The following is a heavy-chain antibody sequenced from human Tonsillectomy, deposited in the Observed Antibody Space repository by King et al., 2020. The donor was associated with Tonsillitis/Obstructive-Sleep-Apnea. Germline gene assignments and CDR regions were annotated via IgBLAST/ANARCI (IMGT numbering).Heavy chain of an antibody. J-gene: IGHJ4*02. D-gene: IGHD2-2*01. V-gene: IGHV7-4-1*02. Sequence: VQLVESGSELTKPGASVKVSCKASGYTFTTYAMNWVRRAPGHGPEWMGWINTNTGNPTYAQGFTGRFVFSLDTSVSTAYLQISSVKPEDTAVYYCVTGSTSYKFDYWGQGTLVTVSS. CDR3: VTGSTSYKFDY. CDR2: INTNTGNP. CDR1: GYTFTTYA.